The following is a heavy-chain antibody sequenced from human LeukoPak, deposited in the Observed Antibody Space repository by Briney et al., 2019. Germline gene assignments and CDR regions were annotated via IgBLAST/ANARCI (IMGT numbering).Heavy chain of an antibody. V-gene: IGHV1-3*03. Sequence: ASVKVSCKASGYTFTSYTMHWVRRAPGQRLEWMGWINAGNGNTKYSQEFQGRVTFTRDTSASTAYMEPSSLRSEDTAVCYCARAGYSGYDGSNPYYYYYYMDVWGKGTTVTISS. D-gene: IGHD5-12*01. CDR1: GYTFTSYT. CDR2: INAGNGNT. CDR3: ARAGYSGYDGSNPYYYYYYMDV. J-gene: IGHJ6*03.